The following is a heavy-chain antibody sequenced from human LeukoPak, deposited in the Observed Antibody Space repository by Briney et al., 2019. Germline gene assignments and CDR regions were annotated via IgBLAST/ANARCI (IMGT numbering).Heavy chain of an antibody. CDR2: ISGSGGIT. Sequence: PGGSLRLSCAASGFTFSSCAMSWVRQAPGKGLEWVSGISGSGGITYYADSVKGRFTISRDNSENRLYLQMNSLRAEDTAVYYCAKGSAAAGYSYGNDYWGQGTLVTVSS. J-gene: IGHJ4*02. CDR1: GFTFSSCA. V-gene: IGHV3-23*01. D-gene: IGHD5-18*01. CDR3: AKGSAAAGYSYGNDY.